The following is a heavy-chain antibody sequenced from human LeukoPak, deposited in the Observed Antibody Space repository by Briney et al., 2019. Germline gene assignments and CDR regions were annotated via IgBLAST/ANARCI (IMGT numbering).Heavy chain of an antibody. CDR1: GYTFTSYG. D-gene: IGHD2-2*01. CDR3: ARVLIGYCSSTSCPNWFDP. Sequence: ASVKVSCKASGYTFTSYGISWVRQAPGQGLEWMGWISAYNGNTNYAQKLQGRVTMTTDTSTSTAYMELRSLRSDDTAVYYCARVLIGYCSSTSCPNWFDPWGQGTLVTVSS. V-gene: IGHV1-18*01. CDR2: ISAYNGNT. J-gene: IGHJ5*02.